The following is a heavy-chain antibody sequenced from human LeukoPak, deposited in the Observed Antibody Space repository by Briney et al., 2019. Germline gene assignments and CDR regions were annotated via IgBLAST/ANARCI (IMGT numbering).Heavy chain of an antibody. CDR3: AREMNYYDSSGYNYYYGMDV. J-gene: IGHJ6*02. CDR1: GYTFTSYD. D-gene: IGHD3-22*01. Sequence: ASVKVSCKASGYTFTSYDINWVRQATGQGLEWMGWMSPNSGNTGYAQKFQGRVTMTRNTSISTAYMELSSLRSEDTAVYYCAREMNYYDSSGYNYYYGMDVWGQGTTVTVSS. CDR2: MSPNSGNT. V-gene: IGHV1-8*01.